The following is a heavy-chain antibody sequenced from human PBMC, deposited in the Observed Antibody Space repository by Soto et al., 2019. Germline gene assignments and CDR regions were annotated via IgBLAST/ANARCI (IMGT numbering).Heavy chain of an antibody. CDR2: FNPDNGNT. D-gene: IGHD2-15*01. CDR3: ARGIATGQLVP. V-gene: IGHV1-3*01. CDR1: GYTFTRYT. Sequence: QVQLVQSGAEVKKPGASVKISCKASGYTFTRYTMNCWRQAPGQRLEWMGWFNPDNGNTKSSQKFQDRVIITRDTPAITAHMDLRSLRSEDTAGHFCARGIATGQLVPWGQGPLVTVSS. J-gene: IGHJ5*02.